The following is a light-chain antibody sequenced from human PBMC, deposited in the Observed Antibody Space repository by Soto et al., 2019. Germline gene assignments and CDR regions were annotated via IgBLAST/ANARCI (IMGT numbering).Light chain of an antibody. V-gene: IGLV3-21*04. Sequence: SYELTQPPSMSVAPGETATMTCGGNNIVRKNVHWYQQKPGQAPVLVIYYDRDRPSGIPERFSGSNSGNTATLTISRVEAGDEADYYCQAWDSSSDHPVFGGGTKLTVL. CDR3: QAWDSSSDHPV. CDR1: NIVRKN. CDR2: YDR. J-gene: IGLJ2*01.